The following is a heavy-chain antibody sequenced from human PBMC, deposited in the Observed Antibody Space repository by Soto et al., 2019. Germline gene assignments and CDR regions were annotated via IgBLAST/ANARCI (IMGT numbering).Heavy chain of an antibody. CDR1: GYTFASDW. V-gene: IGHV5-51*01. Sequence: PGESLKISCKGSGYTFASDWIGWVRQMPGKGLEWMGIIFPADSDTRYSPSIRGQVTISVDKSINTAYLQWNTLKASDTAIYYCARRHDLGGFDLWGQGALVTVSS. D-gene: IGHD3-10*01. CDR3: ARRHDLGGFDL. CDR2: IFPADSDT. J-gene: IGHJ4*02.